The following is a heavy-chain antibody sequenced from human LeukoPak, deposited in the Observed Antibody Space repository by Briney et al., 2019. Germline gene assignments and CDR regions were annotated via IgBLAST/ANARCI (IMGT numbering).Heavy chain of an antibody. CDR3: ARDPPAVSINTYA. CDR1: GFTVGNNY. V-gene: IGHV3-66*01. Sequence: PGGSLRLSCAASGFTVGNNYMNWVRQAPGKGPEWVSLIFSHVDRSYADSVKGRFTISRDNSKNTLYLQMNGLRVEDTAVYYCARDPPAVSINTYAWGQGTLVTVSS. J-gene: IGHJ4*02. D-gene: IGHD2-8*01. CDR2: IFSHVDR.